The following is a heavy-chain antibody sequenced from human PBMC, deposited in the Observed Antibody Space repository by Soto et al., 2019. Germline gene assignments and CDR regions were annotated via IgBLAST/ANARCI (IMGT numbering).Heavy chain of an antibody. CDR2: ISYDGSEK. D-gene: IGHD2-2*02. Sequence: GGSLRLSCASSWFTFNTYGMHWVRQAPGKGLEWVAVISYDGSEKYYVDSVKGRFTISKDNSKNTLYLQMNSLRPEDTAVYYCAKSPNFYCSSPNCYKYYFDHWGQGTRVTVSS. J-gene: IGHJ4*02. V-gene: IGHV3-30*18. CDR3: AKSPNFYCSSPNCYKYYFDH. CDR1: WFTFNTYG.